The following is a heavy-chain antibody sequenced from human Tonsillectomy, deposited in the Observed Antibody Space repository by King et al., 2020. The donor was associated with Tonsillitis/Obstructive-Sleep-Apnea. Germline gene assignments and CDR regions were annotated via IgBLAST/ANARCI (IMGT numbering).Heavy chain of an antibody. J-gene: IGHJ3*02. Sequence: VQLVESGGGLVQPGRYLRLSCAASGFTFDDYAMHWVRQAPGKGLEWVSGISWNSGSIGYADSVKGRFTISRDNAKNSLYLQMISLRAEDTALYYCAKDSGSGVYGAFDIWGQGTMVTVSS. CDR3: AKDSGSGVYGAFDI. CDR2: ISWNSGSI. D-gene: IGHD1-26*01. V-gene: IGHV3-9*01. CDR1: GFTFDDYA.